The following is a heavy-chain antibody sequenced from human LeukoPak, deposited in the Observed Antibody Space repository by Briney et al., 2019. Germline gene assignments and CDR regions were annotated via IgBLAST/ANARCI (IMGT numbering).Heavy chain of an antibody. D-gene: IGHD6-19*01. CDR2: INPNSGGT. J-gene: IGHJ4*02. V-gene: IGHV1-2*02. CDR3: ARLAVAGISSDY. Sequence: ASVKVSCKASGYTFTGYYMHWVRQAPGQGLEWMGWINPNSGGTNYAQKFQGRVTMTRDTSISTVYMELSSLRSEDTAVYYCARLAVAGISSDYWGQGTLVTVSS. CDR1: GYTFTGYY.